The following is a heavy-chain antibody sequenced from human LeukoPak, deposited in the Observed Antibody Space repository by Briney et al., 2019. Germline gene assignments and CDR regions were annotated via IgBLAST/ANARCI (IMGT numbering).Heavy chain of an antibody. CDR2: IKAEAHGGTI. CDR3: TTDGVGVEGATYDN. V-gene: IGHV3-15*01. J-gene: IGHJ4*02. D-gene: IGHD1-26*01. CDR1: GFTFINAW. Sequence: GGSLRLSCAASGFTFINAWMAWVRQAPGKGLEWVGRIKAEAHGGTIEYAAPVKGRFTISRDDSKNTLYLQMNSLKTEDTAVYYCTTDGVGVEGATYDNWGQGTLVSVSS.